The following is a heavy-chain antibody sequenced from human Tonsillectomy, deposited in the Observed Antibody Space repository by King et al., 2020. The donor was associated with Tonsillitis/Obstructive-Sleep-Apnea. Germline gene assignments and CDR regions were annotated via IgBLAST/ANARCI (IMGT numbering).Heavy chain of an antibody. V-gene: IGHV2-5*02. Sequence: TLKEFGPTLVKPTQTLTLTCTFSGFSLSTSGVGVGWIRQPPGKPLEGLALIYWDDDKRYSQSLKSRLTITKDTSKNQVALTMTNMDPVDTATYYCAHSRGWSSSWWDYYYYGMDVWGQGTTVTVSS. CDR2: IYWDDDK. D-gene: IGHD6-13*01. J-gene: IGHJ6*02. CDR1: GFSLSTSGVG. CDR3: AHSRGWSSSWWDYYYYGMDV.